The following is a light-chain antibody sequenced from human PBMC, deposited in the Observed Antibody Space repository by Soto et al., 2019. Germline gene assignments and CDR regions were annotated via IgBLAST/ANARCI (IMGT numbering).Light chain of an antibody. Sequence: ESQMTQSPSSMSASVGESLTITCRASQSISTHLNWYQQKPGKAPKLVIYAANALQSGVPSRFSGRRSGTEYTLAITNVQPEDFAIYYCQQSFNTPFTFGQGTRVE. CDR2: AAN. CDR1: QSISTH. V-gene: IGKV1-39*01. J-gene: IGKJ5*01. CDR3: QQSFNTPFT.